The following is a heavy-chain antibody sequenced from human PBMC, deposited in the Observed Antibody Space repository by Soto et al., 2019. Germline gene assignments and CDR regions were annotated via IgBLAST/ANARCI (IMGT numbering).Heavy chain of an antibody. V-gene: IGHV3-30*04. CDR2: ISYDGSNK. Sequence: GGSLRLSCAASGFTFSSYAMHWVRQAPGKGLEWVAVISYDGSNKYYADSVKGRFTISRDNSKNTLYLQMNSLRAEDTTVYYFAKELPMGGVTRFDFGAQGTLVPVSS. CDR3: AKELPMGGVTRFDF. J-gene: IGHJ4*02. D-gene: IGHD3-16*01. CDR1: GFTFSSYA.